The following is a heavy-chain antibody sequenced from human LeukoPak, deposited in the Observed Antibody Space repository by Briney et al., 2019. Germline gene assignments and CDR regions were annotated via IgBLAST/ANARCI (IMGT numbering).Heavy chain of an antibody. CDR2: IYYSGST. CDR1: GGSISSSSSY. J-gene: IGHJ5*02. D-gene: IGHD2-2*01. V-gene: IGHV4-39*07. CDR3: ARGGYCSSTSCFPFWFDP. Sequence: PSETLSLTCTVSGGSISSSSSYWGWIRQPPGKGLEWIGSIYYSGSTFYNPSLKSRVTISVDTSKNQFSLKLSSVTAADTAVYYCARGGYCSSTSCFPFWFDPWGQGTLVTVSS.